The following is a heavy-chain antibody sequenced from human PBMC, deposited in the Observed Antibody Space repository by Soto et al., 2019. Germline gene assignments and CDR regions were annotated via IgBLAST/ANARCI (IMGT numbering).Heavy chain of an antibody. Sequence: GGSLRLSCAASGFTFSGSAMHWVRQASGKGLEWVGRIRSKANSYATAYAASVKGRFTISRDDSKNTAYLQMNSLKTEDTAVYYCTRQDDILTGYSYYYYGMDVWGQGTTVTVSS. V-gene: IGHV3-73*01. D-gene: IGHD3-9*01. CDR1: GFTFSGSA. CDR3: TRQDDILTGYSYYYYGMDV. J-gene: IGHJ6*02. CDR2: IRSKANSYAT.